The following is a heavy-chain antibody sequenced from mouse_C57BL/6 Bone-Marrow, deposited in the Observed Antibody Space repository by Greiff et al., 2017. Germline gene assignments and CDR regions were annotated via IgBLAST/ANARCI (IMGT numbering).Heavy chain of an antibody. CDR2: ISNLAYSI. Sequence: EVKLMESGGGLVQPGGSLKLSCAASGFTFSDYGMAWVRQAPRKGPEWVAFISNLAYSIYYADTVTGRFTISRENDKNTLYLEMSSLRSEDTAMYYCASLDSSGYGFAYWGQGTLVTVSA. D-gene: IGHD3-2*02. CDR1: GFTFSDYG. J-gene: IGHJ3*01. V-gene: IGHV5-15*01. CDR3: ASLDSSGYGFAY.